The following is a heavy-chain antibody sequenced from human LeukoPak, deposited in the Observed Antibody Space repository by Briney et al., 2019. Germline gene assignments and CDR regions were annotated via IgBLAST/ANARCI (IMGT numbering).Heavy chain of an antibody. CDR3: ARDEAYAFDI. Sequence: GGSPRLSCAASGFTFSSYSMNWVRQAPGKGLEWVSFISRSSGSIYYADSVRGRFTISRDNAENSLYLQMNSLRDEDTAVYYCARDEAYAFDIWGQGIMVTVSS. V-gene: IGHV3-48*02. CDR2: ISRSSGSI. J-gene: IGHJ3*02. CDR1: GFTFSSYS.